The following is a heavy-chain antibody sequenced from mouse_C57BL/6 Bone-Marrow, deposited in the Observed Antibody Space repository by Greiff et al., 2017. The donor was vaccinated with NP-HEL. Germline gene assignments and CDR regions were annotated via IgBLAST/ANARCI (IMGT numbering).Heavy chain of an antibody. J-gene: IGHJ2*01. V-gene: IGHV5-17*01. Sequence: EVMLVESGGGLVKPGGSLKLSCAASGFTFSDYGMHWVRQAPEKGLEWVAYISSGSSNIYYADTVKGRFTISRDKAKNTLFLQMTSLMSEDTAMYYCTREPYFDYWGQGTTLTVSS. CDR3: TREPYFDY. CDR1: GFTFSDYG. CDR2: ISSGSSNI.